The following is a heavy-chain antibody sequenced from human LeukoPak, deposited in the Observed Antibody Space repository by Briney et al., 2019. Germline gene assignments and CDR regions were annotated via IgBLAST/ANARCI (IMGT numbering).Heavy chain of an antibody. J-gene: IGHJ4*02. CDR1: GFTFSSYW. Sequence: GGSLRLSCAASGFTFSSYWMSWVRQAPGKGLEWVANIKKDGSDKYYADSVKGRFTISRDNSENTLHLQMNSLGAADTAVYYCAKSRTYYDFWSGYYKAPGFDYWGQGTLVTVSS. V-gene: IGHV3-7*01. D-gene: IGHD3-3*01. CDR2: IKKDGSDK. CDR3: AKSRTYYDFWSGYYKAPGFDY.